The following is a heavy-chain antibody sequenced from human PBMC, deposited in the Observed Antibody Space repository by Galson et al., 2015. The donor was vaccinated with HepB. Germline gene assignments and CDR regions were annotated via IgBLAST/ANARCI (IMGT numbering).Heavy chain of an antibody. D-gene: IGHD3-3*01. CDR2: IKQDGTEK. V-gene: IGHV3-7*01. J-gene: IGHJ2*01. Sequence: SLRLSCAASGFTFSSYWMNRVRQAPGKGLEWVANIKQDGTEKYYVDSVKGRFTISRDNAKNSLYVQMNNLRAEDTAVYYCARDYDPAARPLSYFDLWGRGTLVTVSS. CDR1: GFTFSSYW. CDR3: ARDYDPAARPLSYFDL.